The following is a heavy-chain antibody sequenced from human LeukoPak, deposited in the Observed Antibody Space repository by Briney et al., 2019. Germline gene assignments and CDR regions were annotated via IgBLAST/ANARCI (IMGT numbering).Heavy chain of an antibody. CDR3: ARGSDISDY. J-gene: IGHJ4*02. D-gene: IGHD3-9*01. CDR2: ISSSSRTT. CDR1: GFTFSGYS. Sequence: PGGSLRLSCAASGFTFSGYSMNWVRQAPGKGLEWVSYISSSSRTTYYADSVKGRFTISRDDAKNSLYLQMISLRADDTAVYYCARGSDISDYWGQGTLVTVSS. V-gene: IGHV3-48*01.